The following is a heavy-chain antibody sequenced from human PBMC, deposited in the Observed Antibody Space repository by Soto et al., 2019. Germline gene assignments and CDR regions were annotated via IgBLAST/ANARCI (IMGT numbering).Heavy chain of an antibody. D-gene: IGHD2-2*01. Sequence: GGSLRLSCAASGFTFSSYVMHWVRQAPGKGLEWVAVISYDGSNKYYADSVKGRFTISRDNSKHTLFLQMNSLRSEDTAVYYCAKDLEGYCSSTSCYTYFGLDVWGQGTTVTVSS. V-gene: IGHV3-30*18. CDR1: GFTFSSYV. J-gene: IGHJ6*02. CDR3: AKDLEGYCSSTSCYTYFGLDV. CDR2: ISYDGSNK.